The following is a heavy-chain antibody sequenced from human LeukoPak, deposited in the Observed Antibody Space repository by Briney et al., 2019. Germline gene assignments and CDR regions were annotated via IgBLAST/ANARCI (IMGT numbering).Heavy chain of an antibody. CDR3: ATDRKRSKVTGTTY. CDR2: FDPEHGET. CDR1: GYALTELS. J-gene: IGHJ4*02. V-gene: IGHV1-24*01. Sequence: ASVKVSGKVSGYALTELSMQWVRQAPGKGLEWMGGFDPEHGETIYAQKFQGRVTMTEDTSTDTAYMELSSLRSEDTAVYYCATDRKRSKVTGTTYWGQGTLVTVSS. D-gene: IGHD1-7*01.